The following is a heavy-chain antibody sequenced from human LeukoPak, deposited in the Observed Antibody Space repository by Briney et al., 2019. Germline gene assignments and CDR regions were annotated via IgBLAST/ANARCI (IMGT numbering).Heavy chain of an antibody. Sequence: GGSQRLSCAASGFTFSSYWMHWVRQAPGKGLVWVSRINSDGSGTSYADSVKGRFTISRDNAKNTLYLQMNSLRAEDTAVYYCAKGGSTVIDYWGQGTLVTVPS. CDR2: INSDGSGT. CDR3: AKGGSTVIDY. J-gene: IGHJ4*02. D-gene: IGHD2-2*01. CDR1: GFTFSSYW. V-gene: IGHV3-74*01.